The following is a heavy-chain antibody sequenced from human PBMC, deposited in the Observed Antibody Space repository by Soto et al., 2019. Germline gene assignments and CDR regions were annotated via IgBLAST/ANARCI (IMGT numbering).Heavy chain of an antibody. CDR3: ARDLEDRAVVVVAAANDY. CDR1: GYTFTSYG. Sequence: QVQLVQSGAEVKKPGASVKVSCKASGYTFTSYGISWVRQAPGQGLEWMGWISAYNGNTNYAQKLQGRGTMTTDTSTSTAYMELRSLRSDATAVYDCARDLEDRAVVVVAAANDYWGQGTLVTVSS. CDR2: ISAYNGNT. J-gene: IGHJ4*02. V-gene: IGHV1-18*01. D-gene: IGHD2-15*01.